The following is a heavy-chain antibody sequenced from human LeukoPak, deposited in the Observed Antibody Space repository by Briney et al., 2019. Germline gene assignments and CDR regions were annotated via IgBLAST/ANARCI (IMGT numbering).Heavy chain of an antibody. V-gene: IGHV3-23*01. Sequence: GGSLRLSCAASGFTFDNYAMTWVRQAPGKGLEWVSSISKRGGSTYYADSVKGRFTISRDSSKNTLHLQMNTLRAEDTAVYYCAKVKGGSGPFDDWGQGTLVTVSP. D-gene: IGHD6-19*01. CDR2: ISKRGGST. CDR1: GFTFDNYA. J-gene: IGHJ4*02. CDR3: AKVKGGSGPFDD.